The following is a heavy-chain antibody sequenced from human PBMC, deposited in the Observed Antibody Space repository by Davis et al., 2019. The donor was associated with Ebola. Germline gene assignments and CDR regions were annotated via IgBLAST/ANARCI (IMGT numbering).Heavy chain of an antibody. CDR3: ARGWLRTGFDI. J-gene: IGHJ3*02. CDR1: GDSVSRNSA. CDR2: TYFSSKWFE. V-gene: IGHV6-1*01. D-gene: IGHD3/OR15-3a*01. Sequence: HPQTLSLTCDVSGDSVSRNSAWNWSRPSASRGLEWLGRTYFSSKWFEDYAVSVKSRIIINPDTSKNQLSLQLNSVTPEDTAVYYCARGWLRTGFDIWGQGTMVTVSS.